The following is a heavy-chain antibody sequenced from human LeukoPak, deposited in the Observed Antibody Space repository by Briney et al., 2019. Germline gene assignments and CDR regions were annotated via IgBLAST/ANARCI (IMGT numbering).Heavy chain of an antibody. CDR1: GYTFTSYY. V-gene: IGHV1-46*01. J-gene: IGHJ5*02. CDR3: ARSDNMERTRTLWFGESFNWFDP. Sequence: ASVKVSCKASGYTFTSYYMHWVRQAPGQGLEWMGIINPSGGSTSYAQKFQGRVTMTRDTSTSTVYMELSSLRSEDTAVYYCARSDNMERTRTLWFGESFNWFDPWGQGTLVTVSS. CDR2: INPSGGST. D-gene: IGHD3-10*01.